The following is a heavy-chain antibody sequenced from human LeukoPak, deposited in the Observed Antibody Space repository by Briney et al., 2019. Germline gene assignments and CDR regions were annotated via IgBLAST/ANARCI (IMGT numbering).Heavy chain of an antibody. Sequence: GGSLKLSCAASGFTFSSYAMSWVRQAPGKGLEWVSAISGSGGSTYYADSVKGRFTISRDNSKNTLYLQMNSLRAEDTAVSYCAKDRPEVDYFDYWGQGTLVTVSS. CDR1: GFTFSSYA. D-gene: IGHD1-14*01. J-gene: IGHJ4*02. V-gene: IGHV3-23*01. CDR2: ISGSGGST. CDR3: AKDRPEVDYFDY.